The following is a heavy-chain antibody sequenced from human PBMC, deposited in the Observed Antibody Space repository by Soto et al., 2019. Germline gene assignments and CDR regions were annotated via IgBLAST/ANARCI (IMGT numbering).Heavy chain of an antibody. CDR1: GGSISSYY. D-gene: IGHD5-12*01. CDR3: ARHSDSGYDYDFDY. CDR2: IYYSGST. Sequence: PSETLSLTCTVSGGSISSYYWSWIRQPPGKGLEWIGYIYYSGSTNYNPSLKSRVTISVDTSKNQFSLKLSSVTAADTAAYYCARHSDSGYDYDFDYWGQGTLVTVSS. V-gene: IGHV4-59*08. J-gene: IGHJ4*02.